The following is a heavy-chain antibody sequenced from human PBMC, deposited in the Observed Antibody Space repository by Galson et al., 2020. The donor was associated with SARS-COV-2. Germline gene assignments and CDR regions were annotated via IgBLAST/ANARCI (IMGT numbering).Heavy chain of an antibody. J-gene: IGHJ3*02. D-gene: IGHD4-17*01. CDR3: ARLHYGEYAPEAFDI. CDR1: GTSISSGSYS. CDR2: ISHSGGT. V-gene: IGHV4-30-2*01. Sequence: SETLSLTCAVSGTSISSGSYSWNWIRQPPGKCLECIGYISHSGGTYYNPSLKSRVTISGDRSKNQFSLRLSSVTAADTAVYYCARLHYGEYAPEAFDIWGPGTRVTVAS.